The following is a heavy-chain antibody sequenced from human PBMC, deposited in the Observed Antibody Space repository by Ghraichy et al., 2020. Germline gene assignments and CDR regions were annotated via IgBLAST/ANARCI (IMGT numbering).Heavy chain of an antibody. Sequence: GESLNISCAASGFTFSNYAMTWVRQAPGKGLEWVSSISGSGTRTFYADSVKGRFSISRDVSKSTLHLQLNSLGAEDTAVYYCARVVRWSGSLEWFGWFDPWGQETLVTVSS. CDR3: ARVVRWSGSLEWFGWFDP. CDR2: ISGSGTRT. CDR1: GFTFSNYA. J-gene: IGHJ5*02. V-gene: IGHV3-23*01. D-gene: IGHD3-3*01.